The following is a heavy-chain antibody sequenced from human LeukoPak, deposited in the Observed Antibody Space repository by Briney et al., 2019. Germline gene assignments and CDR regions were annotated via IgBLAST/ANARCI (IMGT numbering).Heavy chain of an antibody. CDR2: INHSGST. CDR3: ARGKNWFDP. J-gene: IGHJ5*02. Sequence: SETLSLTCAVYGGSFSGYYWSWIRQPPGKGLEWIGEINHSGSTKNNPSLKSRVTISVDTSKNQFSLKLSSVTAADTAVYYCARGKNWFDPWGQGTLVTVSS. CDR1: GGSFSGYY. V-gene: IGHV4-34*01.